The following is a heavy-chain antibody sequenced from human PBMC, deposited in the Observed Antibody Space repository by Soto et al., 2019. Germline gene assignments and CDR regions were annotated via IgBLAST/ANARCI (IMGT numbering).Heavy chain of an antibody. CDR3: ARDLRGYYYDSSGYPAPQNDAFDI. V-gene: IGHV4-30-4*01. CDR2: FYYSGST. Sequence: SETLSLTCTVSGGSISSGDYYWSWIRQPPGKGLEWIGYFYYSGSTYYNPSLKSRVTISVDTSKNQFSLKLSSVTAADTAVYYCARDLRGYYYDSSGYPAPQNDAFDIWGQGTMVTVSS. CDR1: GGSISSGDYY. D-gene: IGHD3-22*01. J-gene: IGHJ3*02.